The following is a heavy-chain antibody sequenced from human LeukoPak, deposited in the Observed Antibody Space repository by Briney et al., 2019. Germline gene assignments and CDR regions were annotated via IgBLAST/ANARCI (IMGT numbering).Heavy chain of an antibody. Sequence: PLETLSLTCAVSADSFSSHYWTWIRQPPGKGLEWIGYTPYIGSTNYNPSLKSRVTISIDTSKNQFSLKLRSVTAADTAVYYCARDLVTVTKGFDIWGQGTMVSVSS. D-gene: IGHD4-17*01. J-gene: IGHJ3*02. CDR3: ARDLVTVTKGFDI. CDR2: TPYIGST. V-gene: IGHV4-59*11. CDR1: ADSFSSHY.